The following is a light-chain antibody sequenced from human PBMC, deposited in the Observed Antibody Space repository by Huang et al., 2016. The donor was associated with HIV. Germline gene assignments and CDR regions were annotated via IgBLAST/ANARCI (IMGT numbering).Light chain of an antibody. V-gene: IGKV1D-13*01. J-gene: IGKJ5*01. CDR1: RGISSG. CDR3: QQFNNYLT. CDR2: DAS. Sequence: AIQLTQSPSSLSASVGDRVTITCRASRGISSGLAWYQQKPGKAPKLLIFDASSLESGVPSRFSGSGSGTDFTLTISSLQPEDVATYYCQQFNNYLTFGQGTRLEIQ.